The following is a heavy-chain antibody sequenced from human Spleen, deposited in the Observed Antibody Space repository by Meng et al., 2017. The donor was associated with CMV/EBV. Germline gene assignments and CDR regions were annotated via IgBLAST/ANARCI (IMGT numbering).Heavy chain of an antibody. V-gene: IGHV3-11*01. J-gene: IGHJ4*02. CDR3: AKEALRDDFWSGYTHSYDY. D-gene: IGHD3-3*01. CDR2: ISSSGSTI. CDR1: GFTFSDYY. Sequence: GESLKISCAASGFTFSDYYMSWIRQAPGKGLEWVSYISSSGSTIYYADSVKGRFTISRDNAKNSLYLQMNSLRAEDTAVYYCAKEALRDDFWSGYTHSYDYWGQGTLVTVSS.